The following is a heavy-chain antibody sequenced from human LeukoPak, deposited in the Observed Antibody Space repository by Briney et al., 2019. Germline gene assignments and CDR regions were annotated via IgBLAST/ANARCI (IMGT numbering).Heavy chain of an antibody. CDR1: GFIFNTYR. V-gene: IGHV3-21*04. D-gene: IGHD6-13*01. CDR2: FSYTSKNI. CDR3: AKEPYSSSWYLLYYFDY. J-gene: IGHJ4*02. Sequence: GGSLRLSCTASGFIFNTYRMNWVRQVPGKGLEWVSSFSYTSKNIFYADSVKGRFTISTDNARKSLYLQMNSLRAEDTAVYYCAKEPYSSSWYLLYYFDYWGQGTLVTVSS.